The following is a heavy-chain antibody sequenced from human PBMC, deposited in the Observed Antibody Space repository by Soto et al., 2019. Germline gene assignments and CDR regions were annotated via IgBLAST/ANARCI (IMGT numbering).Heavy chain of an antibody. D-gene: IGHD6-13*01. Sequence: GGSLRLSCASSGFTFSSYSMNWVRQAPGKGLEWVSSISSSSSYIYYADSVKGRFTISRDNAKNSLYLQMNSLRAEDTAVYYCARDEQQYYYYYGMDVWGQGTTVTVSS. V-gene: IGHV3-21*01. CDR2: ISSSSSYI. J-gene: IGHJ6*02. CDR3: ARDEQQYYYYYGMDV. CDR1: GFTFSSYS.